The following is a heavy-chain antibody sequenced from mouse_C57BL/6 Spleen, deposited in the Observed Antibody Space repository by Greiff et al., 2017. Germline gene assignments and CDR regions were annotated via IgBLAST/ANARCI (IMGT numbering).Heavy chain of an antibody. J-gene: IGHJ2*01. Sequence: QVQLQQSGAELVRPGTSVKMSCKASGYTFTNYWIGWAKQRPGHGLEWIGDIYPGGGYTNYNEKFKGKATLTADKSSSTAYMQFSSLTSEESAIYYCARSIYDGYYVNLDYWGQGTTLTVSS. CDR1: GYTFTNYW. V-gene: IGHV1-63*01. D-gene: IGHD2-3*01. CDR2: IYPGGGYT. CDR3: ARSIYDGYYVNLDY.